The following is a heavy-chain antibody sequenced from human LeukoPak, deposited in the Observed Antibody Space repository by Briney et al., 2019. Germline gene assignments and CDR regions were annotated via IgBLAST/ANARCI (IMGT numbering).Heavy chain of an antibody. CDR3: ARATAEQWLTHYFDY. J-gene: IGHJ4*02. Sequence: SETLSLTCTVSGGSISSYYWSWIRQPPGKGLEWIGYIYYSGSTNYNPSLKSRVTISVDTSKNQFSLKLSSVTAADTAVYYCARATAEQWLTHYFDYWGQGTLVTVSS. V-gene: IGHV4-59*01. CDR2: IYYSGST. CDR1: GGSISSYY. D-gene: IGHD6-19*01.